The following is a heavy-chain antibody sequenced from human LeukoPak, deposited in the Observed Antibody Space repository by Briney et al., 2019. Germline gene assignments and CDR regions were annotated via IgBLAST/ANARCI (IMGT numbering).Heavy chain of an antibody. CDR3: ARGLGSRAAGTAYYFDF. J-gene: IGHJ4*02. V-gene: IGHV1-2*02. CDR2: IHPNTGGT. D-gene: IGHD6-13*01. Sequence: GASVKVSCKASGYTFIGYYIHWVRQAPGQGLEWMGWIHPNTGGTNYAQNFQGRITMTRDTSISTAYLELSSLTSDDTALYYCARGLGSRAAGTAYYFDFWGQGTLVTVSS. CDR1: GYTFIGYY.